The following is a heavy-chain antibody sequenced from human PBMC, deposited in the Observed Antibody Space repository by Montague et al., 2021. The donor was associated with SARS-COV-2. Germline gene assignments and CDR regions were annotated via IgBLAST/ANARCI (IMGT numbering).Heavy chain of an antibody. CDR1: GFTFSSYS. Sequence: SLRLSCAASGFTFSSYSMNQVRQAPFKGLEWVSSISSSISYLYYXYSXKVLFTISRDNAKNSLYLQLNSLRAEDTAVYYCARDARYDFWSGYYFDYWGQGTLVTVSS. CDR2: ISSSISYL. CDR3: ARDARYDFWSGYYFDY. D-gene: IGHD3-3*01. V-gene: IGHV3-21*01. J-gene: IGHJ4*02.